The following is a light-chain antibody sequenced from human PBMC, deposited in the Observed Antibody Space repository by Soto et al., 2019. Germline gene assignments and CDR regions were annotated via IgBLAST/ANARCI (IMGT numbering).Light chain of an antibody. Sequence: DIQMTQSPSSLSASVGDRVTITCRASQDISNSLAWYQQKPGKVPKVLIYAASILQSGVPARFSGSGSGTDFTLTISSRQHEDFATYYCQKYNSAPLTFGGGTKVEI. CDR3: QKYNSAPLT. CDR1: QDISNS. J-gene: IGKJ4*01. V-gene: IGKV1-27*01. CDR2: AAS.